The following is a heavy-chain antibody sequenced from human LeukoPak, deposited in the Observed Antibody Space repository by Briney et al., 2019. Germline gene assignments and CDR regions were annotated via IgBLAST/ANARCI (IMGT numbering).Heavy chain of an antibody. CDR1: GFTFSSYS. D-gene: IGHD2-15*01. Sequence: GGSLRLSCAASGFTFSSYSMDWVRQAPGKGLEWVSYISSSSSTIYYADSVKGRFTISRDNAKNSLYLQMNSLRAEDTAVYYCAREYIVVVVAATPVDYWGQGTLVTVSS. J-gene: IGHJ4*02. CDR2: ISSSSSTI. V-gene: IGHV3-48*01. CDR3: AREYIVVVVAATPVDY.